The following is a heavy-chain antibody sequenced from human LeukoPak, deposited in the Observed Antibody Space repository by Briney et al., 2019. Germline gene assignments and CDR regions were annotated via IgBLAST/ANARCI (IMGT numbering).Heavy chain of an antibody. V-gene: IGHV3-48*03. CDR1: GFTFSSYE. CDR3: AAEKEGYYDSSGYLDY. J-gene: IGHJ4*02. D-gene: IGHD3-22*01. CDR2: ISSSGSTI. Sequence: PGGSLRLSCAASGFTFSSYEMNWVRQAPGKGLERVSYISSSGSTIYYADSVKGRFTISRDNAKNSLYLQMNSLRAEDTAVYYCAAEKEGYYDSSGYLDYWGQGTLVTVSS.